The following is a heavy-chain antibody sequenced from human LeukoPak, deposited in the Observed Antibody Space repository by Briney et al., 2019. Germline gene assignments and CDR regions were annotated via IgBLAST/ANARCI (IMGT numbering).Heavy chain of an antibody. Sequence: GGSLRLSCAASGFTFSSYSMNWVRQAPGKGLEWVSYISSSSSTIYYADSVKGRFTISRDNAKNSLYLQMNSLRAEDTAAYYCARDRWGKPYYFDYWGQGTLVTVSS. CDR3: ARDRWGKPYYFDY. CDR1: GFTFSSYS. D-gene: IGHD3-16*01. J-gene: IGHJ4*02. V-gene: IGHV3-48*01. CDR2: ISSSSSTI.